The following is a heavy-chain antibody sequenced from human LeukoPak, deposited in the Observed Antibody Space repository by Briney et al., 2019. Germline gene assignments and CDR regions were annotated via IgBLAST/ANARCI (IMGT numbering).Heavy chain of an antibody. D-gene: IGHD3-22*01. V-gene: IGHV4-59*08. J-gene: IGHJ4*02. CDR3: ARGVRSDSSGYDLPGN. Sequence: SETLSLTCNVSGGSISSYYWSWIRQSPGKGLEWIGYIYYSGSTNYNASLKSRVTISVDTSKNQFSLKLSSVTAADTAVYYCARGVRSDSSGYDLPGNWGQGTLDSVFS. CDR2: IYYSGST. CDR1: GGSISSYY.